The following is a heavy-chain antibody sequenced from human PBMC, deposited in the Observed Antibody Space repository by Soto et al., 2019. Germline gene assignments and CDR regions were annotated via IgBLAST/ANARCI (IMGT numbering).Heavy chain of an antibody. CDR3: ARSYYYDSSGYEWSGYFDY. CDR1: GGSISSGDYY. Sequence: SETLSLTCTVSGGSISSGDYYWSWIRQPPGKGLEWVGYIYYSGSTYYNPSLKSRVTISVDTSKNQFSLKLSSVTAADTAVYYCARSYYYDSSGYEWSGYFDYWGQGTLVTVSS. D-gene: IGHD3-22*01. CDR2: IYYSGST. V-gene: IGHV4-30-4*01. J-gene: IGHJ4*02.